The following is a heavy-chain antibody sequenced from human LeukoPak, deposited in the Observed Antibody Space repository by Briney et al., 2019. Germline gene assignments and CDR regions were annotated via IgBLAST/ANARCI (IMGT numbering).Heavy chain of an antibody. CDR3: ARNKTFWSGYHRYYYYYMDV. V-gene: IGHV1-8*01. J-gene: IGHJ6*03. CDR1: GYTFTSYD. D-gene: IGHD3-3*01. CDR2: MSPNGGNT. Sequence: ASVKVSCKASGYTFTSYDINWGRQATGEGLEWMGWMSPNGGNTGFAQKFQGGVTMTWNTSISTAYMELSSLRSEDTAVYYCARNKTFWSGYHRYYYYYMDVWGKGTTVTVSS.